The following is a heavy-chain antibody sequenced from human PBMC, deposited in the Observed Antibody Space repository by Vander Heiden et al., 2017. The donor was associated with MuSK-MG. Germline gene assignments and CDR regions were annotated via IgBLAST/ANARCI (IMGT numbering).Heavy chain of an antibody. Sequence: QVQLVESGGGVVQPGRSLRLACAASGFTSSSYGMHWVRQAPGKGLEWVAVISYDGSNKYYADSVKGRFTISRDNSKNTWYLKMNSMRAEETAVYYCAKDRSIRGYSGYEIDYWGQGTMVTVYS. D-gene: IGHD5-12*01. CDR1: GFTSSSYG. CDR2: ISYDGSNK. J-gene: IGHJ4*02. V-gene: IGHV3-30*18. CDR3: AKDRSIRGYSGYEIDY.